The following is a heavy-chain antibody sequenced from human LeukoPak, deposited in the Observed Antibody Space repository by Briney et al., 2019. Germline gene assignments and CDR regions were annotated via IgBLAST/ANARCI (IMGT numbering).Heavy chain of an antibody. CDR2: IYYSGST. D-gene: IGHD4-17*01. V-gene: IGHV4-39*01. Sequence: PSETLSLTCTVSGGSLSSSSYYWGWIRQPPGRGLEWIGSIYYSGSTYYNPSLKSRVTISVDTSKNQFSLKLTSVTAADTAVYYCAGRGDYEFDSWGQGTLVTVSS. CDR1: GGSLSSSSYY. CDR3: AGRGDYEFDS. J-gene: IGHJ4*02.